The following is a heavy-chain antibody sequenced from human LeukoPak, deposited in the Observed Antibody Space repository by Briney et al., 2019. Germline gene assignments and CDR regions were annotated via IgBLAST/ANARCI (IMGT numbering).Heavy chain of an antibody. CDR2: IYYSGST. Sequence: PSETLSLTCTVSGGSISSGSYYWGWVRQPPGKGLEWIGSIYYSGSTYYNPSLKSRVTISVDTSKNQFSLKLSSVTAADTAVYYCARHHTRDTAMASLFDSWGQGTLVTVSS. V-gene: IGHV4-39*01. CDR3: ARHHTRDTAMASLFDS. CDR1: GGSISSGSYY. J-gene: IGHJ4*02. D-gene: IGHD5-18*01.